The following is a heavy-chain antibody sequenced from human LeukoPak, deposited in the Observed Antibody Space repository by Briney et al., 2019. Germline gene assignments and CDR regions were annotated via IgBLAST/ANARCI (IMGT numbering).Heavy chain of an antibody. D-gene: IGHD2-2*01. Sequence: GESLKISCKGSGYGFTSYCISWVRQMPGKGREWTVWIVPSDSYTNYSPSFQGHVTISADKSISTAYLQWSSLKASDTAMYYCSRRKRYCSSTSCYGFAFDIWGQGTMVTVSS. V-gene: IGHV5-10-1*01. CDR2: IVPSDSYT. CDR1: GYGFTSYC. CDR3: SRRKRYCSSTSCYGFAFDI. J-gene: IGHJ3*02.